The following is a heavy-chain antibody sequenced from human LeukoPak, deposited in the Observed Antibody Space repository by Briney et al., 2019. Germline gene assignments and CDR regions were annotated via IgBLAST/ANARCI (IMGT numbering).Heavy chain of an antibody. CDR2: IDSGGGT. Sequence: PGGSLRLSCAASGFTFSNYAMSWVRQAPGKGLEWVSAIDSGGGTYYADSVKGRFTISRDNSKNTLYLQMNSLRAEDTAVYYCAKVVIGYSYGTIDYWGQGTLVTVSS. J-gene: IGHJ4*02. CDR3: AKVVIGYSYGTIDY. D-gene: IGHD5-18*01. CDR1: GFTFSNYA. V-gene: IGHV3-23*01.